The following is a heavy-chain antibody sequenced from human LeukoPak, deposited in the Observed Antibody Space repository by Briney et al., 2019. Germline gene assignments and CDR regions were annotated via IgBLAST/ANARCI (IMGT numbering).Heavy chain of an antibody. CDR2: IIPIFGTA. CDR3: ARERNKWLSKRVYSFDP. J-gene: IGHJ5*02. Sequence: SVKVSCKASGGTFSSYAISWVRQAPGQGLEWMGGIIPIFGTANYAQKFQGRVTITADESTSTAYMELSSLRSEGTAVYYCARERNKWLSKRVYSFDPWGQGTLVTVSS. D-gene: IGHD3-22*01. CDR1: GGTFSSYA. V-gene: IGHV1-69*13.